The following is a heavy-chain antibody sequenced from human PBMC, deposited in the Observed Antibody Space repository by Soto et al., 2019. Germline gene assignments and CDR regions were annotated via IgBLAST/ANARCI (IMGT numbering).Heavy chain of an antibody. Sequence: EVQLVESGGGLVQPGGSLRLSCVASGLTFSSWMSWVRQAPGKGLEWVAMTTQDGSGKHYVDSVKGRFTISRDSAKNSMYLQMNSLTVEDTAMYYCASLDTAMIKTAGYWGQGTQVTGSS. CDR1: GLTFSSW. J-gene: IGHJ4*02. CDR2: TTQDGSGK. V-gene: IGHV3-7*01. CDR3: ASLDTAMIKTAGY. D-gene: IGHD5-18*01.